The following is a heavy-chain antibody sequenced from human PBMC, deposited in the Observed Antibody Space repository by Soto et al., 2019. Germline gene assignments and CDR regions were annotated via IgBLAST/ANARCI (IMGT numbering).Heavy chain of an antibody. V-gene: IGHV4-39*01. CDR3: ARRRYCSSISCYAFQPYYYYHDYMSV. CDR2: IYYSGST. J-gene: IGHJ6*03. CDR1: GGFISSSSYY. D-gene: IGHD2-2*01. Sequence: PSETLSLTCTVSGGFISSSSYYWGWIRQPPGKGLEWIGSIYYSGSTYYNPSLKSRVTISVDTSKNQFSLKLSSVTAADTAVYYCARRRYCSSISCYAFQPYYYYHDYMSVSGKGTTVTGSS.